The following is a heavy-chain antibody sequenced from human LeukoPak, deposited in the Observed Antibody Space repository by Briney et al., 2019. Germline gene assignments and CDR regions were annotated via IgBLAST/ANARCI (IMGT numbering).Heavy chain of an antibody. CDR2: IYTSGST. V-gene: IGHV4-61*02. CDR1: GGSISSGTYY. CDR3: ARDRVGASSGWYYFDY. Sequence: SQTLSLTCTVSGGSISSGTYYWSWIRQPAGKGLEWIGRIYTSGSTNYNPSLKSRVTISVDTSKNQFSLKLSSVTAADTAVYYCARDRVGASSGWYYFDYWGQGTLVTVSS. D-gene: IGHD6-19*01. J-gene: IGHJ4*02.